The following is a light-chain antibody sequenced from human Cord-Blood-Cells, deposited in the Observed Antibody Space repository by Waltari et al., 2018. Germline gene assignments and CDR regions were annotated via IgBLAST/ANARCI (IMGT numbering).Light chain of an antibody. Sequence: QSALTQPASVSGSPGQSLTISCTGTSSDVGGYHYVSWYQQHPGKAPKLTIYDVSNRPSGVSNRFSGSKSGNTASLTISGLQAEDEADYYCSSYTSSSTVVFGGGTKLTVL. V-gene: IGLV2-14*01. CDR2: DVS. CDR3: SSYTSSSTVV. CDR1: SSDVGGYHY. J-gene: IGLJ2*01.